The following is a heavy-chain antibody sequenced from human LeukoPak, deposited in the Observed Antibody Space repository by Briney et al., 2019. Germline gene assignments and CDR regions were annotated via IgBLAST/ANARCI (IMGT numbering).Heavy chain of an antibody. CDR3: ARHRRYCSSTSCVFDY. CDR2: ISAYNGNT. Sequence: ASVKVSCKASGYTFTSYGISWVRQAPGQGLEWMGWISAYNGNTNYAQKLQGRVAMTTDTSTSTTYMELRSLRSVDTAVYYCARHRRYCSSTSCVFDYWGQGTLVTVSS. V-gene: IGHV1-18*01. J-gene: IGHJ4*02. D-gene: IGHD2-2*01. CDR1: GYTFTSYG.